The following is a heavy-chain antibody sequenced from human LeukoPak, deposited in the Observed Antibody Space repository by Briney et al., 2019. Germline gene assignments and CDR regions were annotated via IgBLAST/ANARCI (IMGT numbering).Heavy chain of an antibody. CDR1: GVSINSYC. CDR2: VYYRGIT. Sequence: SAETLSLTCTRSGVSINSYCWSWIRDPPGKGLEGIGYVYYRGITKYNPSLKSRVTISAETSKSQFSLKLSSVTAADTAVYYFAGGLTVSYYYYYYTHVWGKGTTVTVSS. CDR3: AGGLTVSYYYYYYTHV. V-gene: IGHV4-59*12. D-gene: IGHD4-11*01. J-gene: IGHJ6*03.